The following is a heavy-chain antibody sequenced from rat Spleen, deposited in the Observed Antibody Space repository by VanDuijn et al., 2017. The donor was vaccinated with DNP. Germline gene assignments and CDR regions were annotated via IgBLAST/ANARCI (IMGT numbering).Heavy chain of an antibody. J-gene: IGHJ2*01. CDR2: IGSAAYAP. CDR1: GFTFSAYY. CDR3: GRREEAYFNY. V-gene: IGHV5-22*01. Sequence: EVQLVESGGGLVQPGRSLKLSCAASGFTFSAYYLAWVRQAPAKGLEWVAYIGSAAYAPYYGDSVKGRFTISRYNAKSTLYLQMSSLRSEDTATYHCGRREEAYFNYWGQGVMVTVSS.